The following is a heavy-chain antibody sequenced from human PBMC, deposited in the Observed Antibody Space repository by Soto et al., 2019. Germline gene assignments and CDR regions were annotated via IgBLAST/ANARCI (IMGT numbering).Heavy chain of an antibody. CDR1: GGSISSHY. Sequence: SETLSLTCTVSGGSISSHYWSWIRPPPGKGLEWIGYIYYSGSTNYNPSLKSRVTISVDTSKNQFSLKLNSMTAADTAVYYCARHNYGSGSTYFDYWGQGTLVTVSS. V-gene: IGHV4-59*08. J-gene: IGHJ4*02. CDR3: ARHNYGSGSTYFDY. CDR2: IYYSGST. D-gene: IGHD3-10*01.